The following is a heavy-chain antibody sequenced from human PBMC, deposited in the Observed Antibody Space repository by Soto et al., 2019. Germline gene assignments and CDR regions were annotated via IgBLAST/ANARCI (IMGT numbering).Heavy chain of an antibody. J-gene: IGHJ6*02. CDR2: IYPGDSDT. Sequence: GESLKISCQGSGYSFVNHWIAWVRQMPGKGLEWVGVIYPGDSDTRYSPSFQGQVTISADKSISTAYLQWSSLKASDTAIFYCARHRLRQYYYGMDGWGQGPTVTVSS. CDR3: ARHRLRQYYYGMDG. V-gene: IGHV5-51*01. CDR1: GYSFVNHW. D-gene: IGHD3-10*01.